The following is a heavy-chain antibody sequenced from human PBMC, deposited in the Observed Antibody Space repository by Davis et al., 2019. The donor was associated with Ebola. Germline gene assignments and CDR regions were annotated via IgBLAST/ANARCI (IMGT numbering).Heavy chain of an antibody. J-gene: IGHJ4*02. CDR1: GFTFSSYG. Sequence: GESLKISCAASGFTFSSYGMHWVRQAPGKGLEWVAVIWYDGSNKYYADSVKGRFTISRDNSKNTLYLQMNSLRAEDTAVYYCARIGIVGATNNGGYFDYWGQGTLVTVSS. CDR3: ARIGIVGATNNGGYFDY. V-gene: IGHV3-33*01. CDR2: IWYDGSNK. D-gene: IGHD1-26*01.